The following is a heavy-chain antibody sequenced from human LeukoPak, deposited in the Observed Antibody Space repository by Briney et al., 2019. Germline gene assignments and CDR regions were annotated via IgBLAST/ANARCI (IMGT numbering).Heavy chain of an antibody. CDR3: ARGSPHRTYYDRSGYYSYYFDY. V-gene: IGHV1-18*01. J-gene: IGHJ4*02. Sequence: ASVKVSCKASGGTFSSYAITWVRQAPGQGLEWMGWISPYNGNTKYAQKLQGRVTMTTDTSTYTAYMELRSLRADDTAVYYCARGSPHRTYYDRSGYYSYYFDYWGQGTLVTVSS. CDR1: GGTFSSYA. D-gene: IGHD3-22*01. CDR2: ISPYNGNT.